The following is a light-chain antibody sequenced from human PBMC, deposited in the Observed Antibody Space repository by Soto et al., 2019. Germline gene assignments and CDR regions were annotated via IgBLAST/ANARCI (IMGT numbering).Light chain of an antibody. V-gene: IGKV1-5*03. CDR1: QTIYDW. J-gene: IGKJ4*01. CDR2: KTS. CDR3: QQYNDWPLT. Sequence: DIQMTQSPSTLSASVGDRVTITCRASQTIYDWLAWYQQKPGKAPKLLIYKTSNLQSGVPSRFSGSASGTDFTLTISSLQPDDFATYYCQQYNDWPLTFGGGTKVEIK.